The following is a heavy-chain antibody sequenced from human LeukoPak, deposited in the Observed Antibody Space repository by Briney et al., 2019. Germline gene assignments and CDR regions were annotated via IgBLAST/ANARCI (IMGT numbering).Heavy chain of an antibody. CDR1: GGSFSGYY. J-gene: IGHJ5*02. CDR3: ASSRGKYQLLKTHNWFGP. Sequence: PSETLSLTCAVYGGSFSGYYWSWIRQPPGKGLEWIGEINHSGSTNYNPSLKSRVTISVDTSKNQFSLKLSSVTAADTAVYYCASSRGKYQLLKTHNWFGPWGQGTLVTVSS. D-gene: IGHD2-2*01. V-gene: IGHV4-34*01. CDR2: INHSGST.